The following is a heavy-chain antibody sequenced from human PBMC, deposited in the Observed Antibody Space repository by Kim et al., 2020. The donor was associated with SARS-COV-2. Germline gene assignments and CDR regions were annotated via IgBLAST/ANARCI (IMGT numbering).Heavy chain of an antibody. CDR3: ARATYYYDSSGYSGVCC. CDR1: GFTFSSYW. J-gene: IGHJ4*02. D-gene: IGHD3-22*01. Sequence: GGSLRLSCAASGFTFSSYWMHWVRQAPGKGLVWVSRINSDGSSTSYADSVKGRFTISRDNAKNTLYLQMNSLRAEDTAVYYCARATYYYDSSGYSGVCCWGQGTLVTVSS. CDR2: INSDGSST. V-gene: IGHV3-74*01.